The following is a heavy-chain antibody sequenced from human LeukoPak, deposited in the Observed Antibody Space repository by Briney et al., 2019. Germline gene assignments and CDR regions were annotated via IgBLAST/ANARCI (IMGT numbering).Heavy chain of an antibody. V-gene: IGHV4-34*01. J-gene: IGHJ4*02. CDR2: INHSGST. CDR3: ARRPLYSYGPNDY. Sequence: SETLSLTCAVYGGSFSGYYWSWIRQPPGKGLEWIGEINHSGSTNYNPSLKSRVTISVDTSKNQFSLKLCSVTAADTAVYYCARRPLYSYGPNDYWGQGTLVTVSS. D-gene: IGHD5-18*01. CDR1: GGSFSGYY.